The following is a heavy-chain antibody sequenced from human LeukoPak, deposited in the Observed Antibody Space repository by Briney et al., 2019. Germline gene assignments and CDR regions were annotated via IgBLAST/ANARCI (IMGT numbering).Heavy chain of an antibody. CDR3: ASPSVLRYFGSSDSRISNY. Sequence: PGGSLRLSCAASGFTFSDYYMSWIRQAPGKGLEWVSYISNTGDTINYADSVKGRFTISRNNARNSLSLQMNSLRAEDTAVYYCASPSVLRYFGSSDSRISNYWGQPTPVTVPS. CDR2: ISNTGDTI. D-gene: IGHD3-9*01. J-gene: IGHJ4*02. CDR1: GFTFSDYY. V-gene: IGHV3-11*01.